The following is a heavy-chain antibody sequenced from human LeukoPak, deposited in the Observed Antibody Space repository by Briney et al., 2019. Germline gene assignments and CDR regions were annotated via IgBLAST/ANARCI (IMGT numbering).Heavy chain of an antibody. D-gene: IGHD3-10*01. CDR2: IIPIFGIA. CDR3: ARGRTPYGSGRYNWFDP. J-gene: IGHJ5*02. CDR1: GGTFSSYA. V-gene: IGHV1-69*04. Sequence: GASVKVSCKASGGTFSSYAISWVRQAPGQGLEWMGRIIPIFGIANYAQKFQGRVTITADKSTSTAYMELSSLRSEGTAVYYCARGRTPYGSGRYNWFDPWGQGTLVTVSS.